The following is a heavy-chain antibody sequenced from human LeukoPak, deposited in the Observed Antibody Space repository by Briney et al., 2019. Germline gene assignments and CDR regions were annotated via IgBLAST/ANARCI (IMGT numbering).Heavy chain of an antibody. J-gene: IGHJ4*02. V-gene: IGHV3-11*01. D-gene: IGHD1-26*01. CDR1: GFTFSDYY. CDR3: ARDGSPGEYYFDY. Sequence: PGGSLRLSCAASGFTFSDYYMSWIRQAPGKGLEWVSYISSSGSTIYYADSVKGRFTISRDNAKNSLHLQMNSLRAEDTAVYYCARDGSPGEYYFDYWGQGTLVTVSS. CDR2: ISSSGSTI.